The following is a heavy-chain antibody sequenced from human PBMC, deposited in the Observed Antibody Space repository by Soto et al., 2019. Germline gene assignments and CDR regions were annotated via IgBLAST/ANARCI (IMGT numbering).Heavy chain of an antibody. V-gene: IGHV4-59*01. CDR2: IYYSGST. CDR3: AGGYDFWSGYWGYFDY. J-gene: IGHJ4*02. CDR1: GGSISSYY. Sequence: SETLSLTCTVAGGSISSYYWSWIRPPPGKGRGWIGYIYYSGSTNYNPSLKSRVTISADTSKNQFSLKLSSVTAADTAVYYCAGGYDFWSGYWGYFDYWGQGTLVTVSS. D-gene: IGHD3-3*01.